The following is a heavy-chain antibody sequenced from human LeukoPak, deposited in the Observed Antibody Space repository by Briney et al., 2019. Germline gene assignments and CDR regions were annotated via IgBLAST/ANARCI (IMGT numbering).Heavy chain of an antibody. Sequence: PGGSLRLSCAASGFTFSSYSMNWVRQAPGKGLEWVSAISGSGGSTYYADSVKGRFTISRDNSKNTLYLQMNSLRAEDTAVYYCAKTIVGPTPRLWSNVDTTMASDFWGQGTLVTVSS. CDR3: AKTIVGPTPRLWSNVDTTMASDF. J-gene: IGHJ4*02. D-gene: IGHD5-18*01. V-gene: IGHV3-23*01. CDR1: GFTFSSYS. CDR2: ISGSGGST.